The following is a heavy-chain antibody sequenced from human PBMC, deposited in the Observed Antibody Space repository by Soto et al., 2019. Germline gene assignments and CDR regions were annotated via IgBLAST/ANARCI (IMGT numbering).Heavy chain of an antibody. Sequence: PGGSLRLSCAASGFTFSRYAMSWVRQAPGKGLEWVSAISGSGGSTYYADSVKGRFTISRDNSKNTLYLQMNSLRAEDTAVYYCAKHSGGWPGYYLDYWGQGTLVTVSS. J-gene: IGHJ4*02. V-gene: IGHV3-23*01. D-gene: IGHD6-19*01. CDR3: AKHSGGWPGYYLDY. CDR2: ISGSGGST. CDR1: GFTFSRYA.